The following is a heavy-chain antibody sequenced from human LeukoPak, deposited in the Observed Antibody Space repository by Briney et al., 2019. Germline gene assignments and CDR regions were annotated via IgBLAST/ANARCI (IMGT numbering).Heavy chain of an antibody. CDR2: IKPDGSEK. CDR1: GFTFSSYW. D-gene: IGHD2-15*01. V-gene: IGHV3-7*01. J-gene: IGHJ4*02. CDR3: ARYSPVDY. Sequence: GGSLRLSCAASGFTFSSYWMTWVRQAPGEGLEWVANIKPDGSEKYYMDSVKGRFTISRDNAKNSLYPQMNSLRAEDTAVYYCARYSPVDYWGQGTLVTVSS.